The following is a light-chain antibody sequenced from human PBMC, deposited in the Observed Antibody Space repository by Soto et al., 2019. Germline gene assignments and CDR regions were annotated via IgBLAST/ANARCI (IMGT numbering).Light chain of an antibody. CDR1: QDISNS. CDR2: DAS. V-gene: IGKV1-33*01. Sequence: IQLTQSPSSLPASVGDRVTISCQASQDISNSLNWYQQKPGKAPKLLIYDASNLETGVPSRYSGSGSGTDFTFTISSLQPEDIEAYYCQHCDSPPLTFGQGTRLEIK. J-gene: IGKJ5*01. CDR3: QHCDSPPLT.